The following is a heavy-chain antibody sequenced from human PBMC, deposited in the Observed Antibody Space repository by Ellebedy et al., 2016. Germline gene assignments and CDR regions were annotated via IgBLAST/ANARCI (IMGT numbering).Heavy chain of an antibody. CDR1: GYSFTNYW. V-gene: IGHV5-51*01. J-gene: IGHJ3*02. CDR3: ARPGSGYCSSTSCSLGAFDI. CDR2: IYPGDSDT. Sequence: GESLKISXKGSGYSFTNYWIGWVRQMPGKGLEWMGIIYPGDSDTRYSPSFQGQVTISADKSISTAYLQWSSLKASDTAMYYCARPGSGYCSSTSCSLGAFDIWGQGTMVTVSS. D-gene: IGHD2-2*01.